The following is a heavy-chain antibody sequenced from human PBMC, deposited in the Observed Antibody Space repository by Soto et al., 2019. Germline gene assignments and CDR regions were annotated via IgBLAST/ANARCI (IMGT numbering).Heavy chain of an antibody. J-gene: IGHJ4*02. CDR2: ISWNSGSI. CDR1: GFTFDDYA. CDR3: AKASLSFLEGSRQYYFDY. Sequence: EVQLVESGGGLVQPGRSLRLSCAASGFTFDDYAMHWVRQAPGKGLEWVSGISWNSGSIGYADSVKGRFTVSRDNAKNSLFLQINSLRAEATALYYCAKASLSFLEGSRQYYFDYWGQGTLVTVSS. V-gene: IGHV3-9*01. D-gene: IGHD3-3*01.